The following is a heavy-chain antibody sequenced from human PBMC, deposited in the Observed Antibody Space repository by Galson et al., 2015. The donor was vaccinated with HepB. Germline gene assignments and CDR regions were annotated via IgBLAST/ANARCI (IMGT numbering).Heavy chain of an antibody. CDR3: ATTHGSNYYFGMDV. D-gene: IGHD2-15*01. CDR2: INPYSNAT. J-gene: IGHJ6*02. V-gene: IGHV1-2*06. CDR1: GYIVTGYY. Sequence: SVKVSCKASGYIVTGYYIQWVRQTSGQGLEWMGRINPYSNATNYAQKFQGRVTMTRDTSINTAHMELLNLRADDTAVYYCATTHGSNYYFGMDVWGQGTTVTVSS.